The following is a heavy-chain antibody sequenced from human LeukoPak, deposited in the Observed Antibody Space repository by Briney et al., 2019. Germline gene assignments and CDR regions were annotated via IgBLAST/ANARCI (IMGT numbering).Heavy chain of an antibody. CDR2: ISSSSSYI. J-gene: IGHJ4*02. D-gene: IGHD3-22*01. V-gene: IGHV3-21*01. CDR1: GFTFSSYS. CDR3: ASGKEVITSYFDY. Sequence: GGSLRLSCAASGFTFSSYSMNWVRQAPGKGLEWVSSISSSSSYIYYADSVKGRFTISRDNAKNSLYLRMNSLRAEDTAVYYCASGKEVITSYFDYWGQGTLVTVSS.